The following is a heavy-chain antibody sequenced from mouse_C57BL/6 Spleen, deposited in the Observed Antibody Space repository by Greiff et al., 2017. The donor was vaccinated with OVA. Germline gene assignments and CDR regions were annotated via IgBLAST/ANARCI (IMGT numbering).Heavy chain of an antibody. Sequence: QVQLKESGAELVKPGASVKLSCKASGYTFTEYTIHWVKQRSGQGLEWIGWFYPGSGSIKYNEKFKDKATLTADKSSSTVYMELSSLTSEDSAVYFCARREEDVTGTGTWFAYWGQGTLVTVSA. J-gene: IGHJ3*01. V-gene: IGHV1-62-2*01. CDR1: GYTFTEYT. D-gene: IGHD4-1*01. CDR2: FYPGSGSI. CDR3: ARREEDVTGTGTWFAY.